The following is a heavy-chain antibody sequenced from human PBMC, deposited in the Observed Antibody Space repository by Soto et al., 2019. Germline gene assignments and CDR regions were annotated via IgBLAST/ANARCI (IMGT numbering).Heavy chain of an antibody. V-gene: IGHV3-48*02. CDR2: ISSSSSTI. CDR3: ARDQQLVLGYYYYYGMDV. J-gene: IGHJ6*02. Sequence: GGSLRLSCAASGFTFSSYSMNWVRQAPGKGLEWVSYISSSSSTIYYADSVKGRFTISRDNAKNSLYLQMNSLRDEDTAVYYCARDQQLVLGYYYYYGMDVWGQGTTVTVSS. CDR1: GFTFSSYS. D-gene: IGHD6-13*01.